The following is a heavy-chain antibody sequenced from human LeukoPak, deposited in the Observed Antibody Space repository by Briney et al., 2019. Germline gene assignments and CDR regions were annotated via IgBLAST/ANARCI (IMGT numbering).Heavy chain of an antibody. CDR2: TYYRSKWYS. Sequence: SQTLSLTCAISGDSVSSDSAAWSWIRQSPSRGLEWLGRTYYRSKWYSDYEVSVRSRIIISADTSKNQFSLHLNSVTPEDTAIYYCARVSPPALRGAAASIYFYYYMDVWGQGTTVTVSS. J-gene: IGHJ6*03. D-gene: IGHD6-13*01. V-gene: IGHV6-1*01. CDR1: GDSVSSDSAA. CDR3: ARVSPPALRGAAASIYFYYYMDV.